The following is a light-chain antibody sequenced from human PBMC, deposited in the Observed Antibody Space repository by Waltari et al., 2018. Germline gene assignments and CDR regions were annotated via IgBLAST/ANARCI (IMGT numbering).Light chain of an antibody. CDR1: TSTIGAGYP. Sequence: QSVLTQPPSVSGAPGQRVTISCTGSTSTIGAGYPVHWYQQLPGTAPKLLIYDTTNRPSGVPGRFSGSKSGTSASLAIPGIQAEDEAYYFCQSYDRSLGGQFVFGTGTKVTV. CDR2: DTT. CDR3: QSYDRSLGGQFV. J-gene: IGLJ1*01. V-gene: IGLV1-40*01.